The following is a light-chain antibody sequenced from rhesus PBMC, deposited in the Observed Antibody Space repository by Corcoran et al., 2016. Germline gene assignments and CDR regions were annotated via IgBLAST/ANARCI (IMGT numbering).Light chain of an antibody. J-gene: IGKJ1*01. CDR2: YAS. CDR3: QRYDDVPPT. V-gene: IGKV1S14*01. CDR1: QGISNY. Sequence: DIQMTQSPSSLSASVGDTVTITRRASQGISNYLAWYQKKPGKTPKPLISYASNLESGVPSRFSGRGSVTDYTLTISDLQAEDFATYSCQRYDDVPPTFGPGTKVEIK.